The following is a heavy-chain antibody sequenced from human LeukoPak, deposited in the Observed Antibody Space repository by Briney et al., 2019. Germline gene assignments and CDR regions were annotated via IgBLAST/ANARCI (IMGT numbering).Heavy chain of an antibody. Sequence: PSETLSLTCTVSGGSISSYHWSWIRQPPGKGLEWIGYIYYSGSTNYNPSLKSRVTISVDTSKNQFSLKLSSVTAADTAVYYCARLRTGTLDAFDIWGQGTMVTVSS. CDR3: ARLRTGTLDAFDI. CDR2: IYYSGST. V-gene: IGHV4-59*08. D-gene: IGHD2-8*02. J-gene: IGHJ3*02. CDR1: GGSISSYH.